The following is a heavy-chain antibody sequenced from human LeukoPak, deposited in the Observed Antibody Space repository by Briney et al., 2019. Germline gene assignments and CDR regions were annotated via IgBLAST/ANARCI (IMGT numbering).Heavy chain of an antibody. CDR1: GYTFTSYD. CDR3: ARVGWPKWGWLAKIYYFDY. D-gene: IGHD2-15*01. Sequence: ASVKVSCKASGYTFTSYDINWVRQATGQGLEWMGWMNPNSGNTGYAQKFQGRVTITRNTSISTAYMELSSLRSEDTAVYYCARVGWPKWGWLAKIYYFDYWGRGTLVTVSS. V-gene: IGHV1-8*03. CDR2: MNPNSGNT. J-gene: IGHJ4*02.